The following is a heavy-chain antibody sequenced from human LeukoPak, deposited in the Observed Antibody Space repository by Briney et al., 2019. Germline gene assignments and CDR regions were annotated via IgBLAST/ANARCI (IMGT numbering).Heavy chain of an antibody. CDR3: ARGADGYNSDY. CDR2: IIPIFGTA. Sequence: ASVKVSCKASGGTFSSYAISWVRQAPGQGLEWMGGIIPIFGTANYAQKFQGRVTIIADESTSTAYMELSSLRSEDTAVYYCARGADGYNSDYWGQGTLVTVSS. J-gene: IGHJ4*02. V-gene: IGHV1-69*13. CDR1: GGTFSSYA. D-gene: IGHD5-24*01.